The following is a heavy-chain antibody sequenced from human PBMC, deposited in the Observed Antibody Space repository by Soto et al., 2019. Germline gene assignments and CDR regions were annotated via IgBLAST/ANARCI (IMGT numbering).Heavy chain of an antibody. CDR3: ARDDDYEANAFDY. J-gene: IGHJ4*02. D-gene: IGHD3-22*01. CDR1: GFTFSRYG. CDR2: IWNDGIRK. V-gene: IGHV3-33*01. Sequence: GGSLRLSCAASGFTFSRYGMHWVRQAPGKGLEWVALIWNDGIRKVYVDSVKGRFTISRDNSKNTLDLQMNSLRAEDTAVYYCARDDDYEANAFDYWGPGTLVTAPQ.